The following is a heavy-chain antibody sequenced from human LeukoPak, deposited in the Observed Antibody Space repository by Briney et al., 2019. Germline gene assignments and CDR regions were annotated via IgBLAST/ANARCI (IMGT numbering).Heavy chain of an antibody. CDR2: IIPILGIA. V-gene: IGHV1-69*04. J-gene: IGHJ3*02. Sequence: GPSVKVCCKASGGTFSSYAISWVRQAPGQGLEWMGRIIPILGIANYAQKFQGRVTITADKATSTAYMELSSLRSEDTAVYYCARDATVAKVGAFDIWGQGTMVTVSS. CDR3: ARDATVAKVGAFDI. D-gene: IGHD4-17*01. CDR1: GGTFSSYA.